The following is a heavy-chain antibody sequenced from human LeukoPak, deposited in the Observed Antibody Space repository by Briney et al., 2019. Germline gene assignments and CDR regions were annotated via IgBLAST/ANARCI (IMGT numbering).Heavy chain of an antibody. V-gene: IGHV4-30-2*01. CDR3: ASPGSYGRQEFDY. Sequence: SQTLSLTCTVSGGSISSGGYYWSWIRQPPGKGLEWIGYIYHSGSTYYNPSLKSRVTISVDRSKNQFSLKLSSVTAADTAVYYCASPGSYGRQEFDYWGQGTLVTVSS. J-gene: IGHJ4*02. CDR1: GGSISSGGYY. CDR2: IYHSGST. D-gene: IGHD5-18*01.